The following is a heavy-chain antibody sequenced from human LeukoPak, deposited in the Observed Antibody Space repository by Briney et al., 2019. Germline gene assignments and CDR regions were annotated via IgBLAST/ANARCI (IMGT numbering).Heavy chain of an antibody. CDR2: IKQDGSEK. Sequence: GGSLRLSCAASGFTFSSYWMSWVRQAPGKGLEWVANIKQDGSEKYYVDSVKGRFTISRDNAKNSLYLQMNSLRAEDTAVYYCARVPPQLYYDFWSGYSRNAFDIWGQGTMVTVSS. CDR3: ARVPPQLYYDFWSGYSRNAFDI. D-gene: IGHD3-3*01. V-gene: IGHV3-7*01. J-gene: IGHJ3*02. CDR1: GFTFSSYW.